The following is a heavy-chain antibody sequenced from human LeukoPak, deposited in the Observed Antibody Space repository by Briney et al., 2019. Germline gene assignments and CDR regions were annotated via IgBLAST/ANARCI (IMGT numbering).Heavy chain of an antibody. J-gene: IGHJ4*02. Sequence: GGSLRLPCAASGFPFSDCVMHWVRPAPGKGLEWVSVIRYDGNNKYYADSVKGRFTISRDNAKNSLYLQMNSVRAEDTAVYYCSRGARNCRGDCLDYWGQGTLVTVSS. CDR1: GFPFSDCV. CDR2: IRYDGNNK. D-gene: IGHD2-21*01. CDR3: SRGARNCRGDCLDY. V-gene: IGHV3-33*01.